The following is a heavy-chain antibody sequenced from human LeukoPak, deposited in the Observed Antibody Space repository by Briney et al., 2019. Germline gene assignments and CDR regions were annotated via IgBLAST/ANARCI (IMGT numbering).Heavy chain of an antibody. D-gene: IGHD3-10*01. CDR3: ARHLGSGSYYFDY. CDR1: GGSISSSSYY. J-gene: IGHJ4*02. V-gene: IGHV4-39*01. Sequence: SETLSLTCTVSGGSISSSSYYWGWIRQPPGKGLEWIGSIYYSGNTCYNASLKSQVSISIDTSKNQFSLKLTSVTAADTAVYYCARHLGSGSYYFDYWGQGTLVTVSS. CDR2: IYYSGNT.